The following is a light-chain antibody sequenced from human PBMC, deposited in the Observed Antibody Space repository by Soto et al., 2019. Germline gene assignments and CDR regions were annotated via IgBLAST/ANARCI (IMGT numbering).Light chain of an antibody. CDR2: AAS. Sequence: IQLTQSPSSLSASLGDRVTITCRASQGISSYLAWYQQKPGKAPKLLIYAASTLQSGVPSRFSGSGAGTDFTLTISSLQPEDFATYYCQQLSSFSFGQGTKVEIK. CDR3: QQLSSFS. V-gene: IGKV1-9*01. J-gene: IGKJ1*01. CDR1: QGISSY.